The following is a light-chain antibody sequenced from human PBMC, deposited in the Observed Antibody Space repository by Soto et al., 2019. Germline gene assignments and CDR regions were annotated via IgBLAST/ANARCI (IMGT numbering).Light chain of an antibody. Sequence: EIVMTQSPGTLSVSPGERATLSCRASQSVRSNLAWYQQKPGQAPRLLIYGASTRAIDIAARFSGSGSGTEFTLTISGLQSEDFAVYYCQQYNTWPRTFGQGTKVDIK. CDR2: GAS. J-gene: IGKJ1*01. CDR1: QSVRSN. V-gene: IGKV3-15*01. CDR3: QQYNTWPRT.